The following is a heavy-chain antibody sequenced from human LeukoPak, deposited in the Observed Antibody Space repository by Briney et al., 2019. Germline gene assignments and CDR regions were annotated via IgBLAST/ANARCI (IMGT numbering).Heavy chain of an antibody. CDR1: GGTFSSYA. D-gene: IGHD3-9*01. CDR3: ARDLNFDWLLL. CDR2: IIPILGIA. Sequence: GSSVKVSCKASGGTFSSYAISWVRQAPGQGLEWMGRIIPILGIANYAQKFQGRVTITADKSTSTAYMELSSLRSEDTAVYYCARDLNFDWLLLWGQGTLVTVSS. V-gene: IGHV1-69*04. J-gene: IGHJ4*02.